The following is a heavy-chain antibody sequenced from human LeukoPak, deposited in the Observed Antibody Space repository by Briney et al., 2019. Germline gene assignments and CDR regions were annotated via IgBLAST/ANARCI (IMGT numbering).Heavy chain of an antibody. D-gene: IGHD3-9*01. CDR1: GYTFTSYD. J-gene: IGHJ5*02. V-gene: IGHV1-8*01. CDR2: MNPNNGNT. CDR3: ARRRTRSYYDILSGFDP. Sequence: ASVKVSCKASGYTFTSYDINWVRQATGQGLEWIGWMNPNNGNTGYAQKFQGRVTMTRNTSISTAYMELSSLRSEDTAVYYCARRRTRSYYDILSGFDPWGQGTLVTVSS.